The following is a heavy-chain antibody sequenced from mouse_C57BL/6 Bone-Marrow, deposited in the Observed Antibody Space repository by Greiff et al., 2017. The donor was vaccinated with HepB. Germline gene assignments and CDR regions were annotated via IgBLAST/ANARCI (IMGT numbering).Heavy chain of an antibody. J-gene: IGHJ2*01. CDR2: IDPENGDT. V-gene: IGHV14-4*01. CDR3: TTFYSCYFDY. CDR1: GFNIKDDY. Sequence: VQLKESGAELVRPGASVKLSCTASGFNIKDDYMHWVKQRPEQGLEWIGWIDPENGDTEYASKFQGKATITADTSSNTAYLQLSSLTSEDTAVYYCTTFYSCYFDYWGQGTTLTVSS. D-gene: IGHD2-1*01.